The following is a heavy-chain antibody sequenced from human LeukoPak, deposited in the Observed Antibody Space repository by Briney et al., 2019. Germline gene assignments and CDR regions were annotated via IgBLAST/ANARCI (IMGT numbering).Heavy chain of an antibody. Sequence: TGGSLRLSCAASGFTFSNYWMSWVRQAPGKGLEWVSVLYSDGNTKYADSVQGRFTISRDNSKNTLYLEMNSLSPDDTAVYYCARGVEPLAANTLAYWGQGTLVTVSS. J-gene: IGHJ4*02. CDR2: LYSDGNT. V-gene: IGHV3-53*01. D-gene: IGHD1-14*01. CDR3: ARGVEPLAANTLAY. CDR1: GFTFSNYW.